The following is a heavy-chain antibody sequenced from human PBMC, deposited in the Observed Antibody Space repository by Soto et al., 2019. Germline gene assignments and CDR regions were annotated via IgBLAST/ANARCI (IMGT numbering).Heavy chain of an antibody. J-gene: IGHJ4*02. Sequence: GGSMRLASAASGLTFCSYGMHWVRQAPGKGLEWVAFIWHDGGNKFYAESVKGRFTISRDNSKNTLYLQMTSLSAEDTAMYYCARDGDVNTGFGKDYWGQGTLVTGLL. CDR3: ARDGDVNTGFGKDY. D-gene: IGHD3-16*01. V-gene: IGHV3-33*01. CDR2: IWHDGGNK. CDR1: GLTFCSYG.